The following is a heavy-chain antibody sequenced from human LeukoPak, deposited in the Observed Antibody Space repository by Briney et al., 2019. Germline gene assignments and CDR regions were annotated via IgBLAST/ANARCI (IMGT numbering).Heavy chain of an antibody. CDR1: GFTFSSYS. J-gene: IGHJ3*02. Sequence: KPGGSLRLSCAASGFTFSSYSMNWVRQAPGKGREWVSSISSSSSYIYYADSVKGGFTISRDNPKNSLYLQMNSLRAEDTAVYYCARDDILPGYFNDAFDIWGQGTMVTVSS. V-gene: IGHV3-21*01. CDR3: ARDDILPGYFNDAFDI. D-gene: IGHD3-9*01. CDR2: ISSSSSYI.